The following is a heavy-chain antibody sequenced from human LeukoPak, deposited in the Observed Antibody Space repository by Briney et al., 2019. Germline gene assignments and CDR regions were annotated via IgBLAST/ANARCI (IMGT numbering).Heavy chain of an antibody. V-gene: IGHV1-69*05. CDR3: ARSHYGDYTPFDY. CDR2: IIPIFGTA. CDR1: GGTFSSYA. D-gene: IGHD4-17*01. J-gene: IGHJ4*02. Sequence: SVKVSCKASGGTFSSYAISWVRQAPGQGLEWMGRIIPIFGTANYAQKFQGRVTITTDESTSTAYMELSSLRSEDTAVYYCARSHYGDYTPFDYWGQGTLATVSS.